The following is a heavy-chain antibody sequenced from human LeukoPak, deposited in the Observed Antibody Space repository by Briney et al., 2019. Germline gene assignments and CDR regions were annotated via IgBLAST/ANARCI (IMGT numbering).Heavy chain of an antibody. CDR1: GFTFSSYG. D-gene: IGHD2-2*01. J-gene: IGHJ5*02. V-gene: IGHV3-33*01. Sequence: GGSLRLSCAASGFTFSSYGMHWVRRAPGKGLEWVAVIWYDGSNKYYADSVKGRFTISRDNSKNTLYLQMNSLRAEDTAGYYCARGMVVVPAAGWFDPWGQGTLVTVSS. CDR2: IWYDGSNK. CDR3: ARGMVVVPAAGWFDP.